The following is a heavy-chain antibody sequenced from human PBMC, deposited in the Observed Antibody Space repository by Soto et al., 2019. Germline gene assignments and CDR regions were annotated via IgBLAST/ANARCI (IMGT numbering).Heavy chain of an antibody. D-gene: IGHD2-21*01. J-gene: IGHJ4*02. V-gene: IGHV3-15*07. CDR2: IKSKTDGGTT. CDR1: GFTFTNAW. Sequence: EVQLVESGGGLVEPGGSLRLSCAASGFTFTNAWLNWVRQAPGKGLEWVGRIKSKTDGGTTDYAARVKGRFTTSRDDSENTVYLQMNSLKTEDTSVYYCAADLPDWAAYAFDYWGQGTLVTVSS. CDR3: AADLPDWAAYAFDY.